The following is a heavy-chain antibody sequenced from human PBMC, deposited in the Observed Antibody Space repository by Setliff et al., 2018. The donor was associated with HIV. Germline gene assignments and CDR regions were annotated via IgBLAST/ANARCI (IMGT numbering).Heavy chain of an antibody. D-gene: IGHD2-15*01. V-gene: IGHV1-46*01. CDR3: ATPRRIEGYMGPFDS. CDR1: GYTFTTYY. J-gene: IGHJ4*02. CDR2: INPSGTST. Sequence: ASVKVSCKASGYTFTTYYMHWVRQAPGQGLEWLGTINPSGTSTTYAQRFQGRLTMTRDTSTSTVYMELSSLKSEDTAVYYCATPRRIEGYMGPFDSWGPGALVTVSS.